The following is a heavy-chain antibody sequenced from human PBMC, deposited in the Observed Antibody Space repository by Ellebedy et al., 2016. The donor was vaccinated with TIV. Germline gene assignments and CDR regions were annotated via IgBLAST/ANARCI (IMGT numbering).Heavy chain of an antibody. V-gene: IGHV1-18*04. CDR2: ISAYNGNT. Sequence: ASVKVSCXASGYTFTSYGISWVRQAPGQGLEWMGWISAYNGNTNYAQKLQGRVTMTTDTSTSTAYMELSSLRSEDTAVYYCARGPLWFGELSRFYGYWGQGTLVTVSS. D-gene: IGHD3-10*01. J-gene: IGHJ4*02. CDR3: ARGPLWFGELSRFYGY. CDR1: GYTFTSYG.